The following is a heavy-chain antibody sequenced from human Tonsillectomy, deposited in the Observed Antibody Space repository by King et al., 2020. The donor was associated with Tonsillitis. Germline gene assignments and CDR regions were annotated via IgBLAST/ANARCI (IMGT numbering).Heavy chain of an antibody. V-gene: IGHV2-5*01. CDR2: IYWNDDK. D-gene: IGHD3-22*01. CDR1: GFSLSTSGVG. CDR3: AHSSLYYYDNSGSPGAFDI. Sequence: QITLKESGPTLVKPTQTLTLTCTFSGFSLSTSGVGVGWIRQPPGKALEWLALIYWNDDKRYSPSLKIRLTITKDPSKNQVVLTMTNMDPVDTATYYCAHSSLYYYDNSGSPGAFDIWGQGTMVTVSS. J-gene: IGHJ3*02.